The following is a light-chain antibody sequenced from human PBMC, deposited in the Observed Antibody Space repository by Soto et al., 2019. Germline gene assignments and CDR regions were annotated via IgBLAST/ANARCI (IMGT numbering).Light chain of an antibody. CDR3: QHYRSYPLT. CDR1: QSISFW. CDR2: KAS. Sequence: DIQMTQSPSTLSASVGDRVTITCRASQSISFWLAWYQQKPEKAPNLLIYKASTVNSGFPSRFSGSGSGTEFTLTISSLQPDDFATYYCQHYRSYPLTFGGGNKVEI. J-gene: IGKJ4*01. V-gene: IGKV1-5*03.